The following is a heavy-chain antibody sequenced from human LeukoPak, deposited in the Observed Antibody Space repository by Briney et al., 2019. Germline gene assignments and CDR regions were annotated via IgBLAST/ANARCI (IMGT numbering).Heavy chain of an antibody. CDR1: GGSISSYY. D-gene: IGHD3-16*01. Sequence: PSETLSLTYTVSGGSISSYYWSWIRQPPGKGLEWIGYTYYSGSTNYDPSLKSRVTISVDTSKNQFSLKLSSVTAADTAVYYCASRNGGLFDYWGQGTLVTVSS. CDR3: ASRNGGLFDY. CDR2: TYYSGST. J-gene: IGHJ4*02. V-gene: IGHV4-59*08.